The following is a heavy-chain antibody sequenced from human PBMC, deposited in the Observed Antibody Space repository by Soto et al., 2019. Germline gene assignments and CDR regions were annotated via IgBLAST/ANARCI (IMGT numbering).Heavy chain of an antibody. CDR1: GGSISSYY. V-gene: IGHV4-59*01. CDR2: IYYSGST. Sequence: SETLSLTCTVSGGSISSYYCSWIRQPPGKGLEWIGYIYYSGSTNYNPSLKSRVTISVDTSKNQFSLKLSSVTAADTAVYYCARAHDYGDHYYFDYWGQGTLVTVSS. D-gene: IGHD4-17*01. J-gene: IGHJ4*02. CDR3: ARAHDYGDHYYFDY.